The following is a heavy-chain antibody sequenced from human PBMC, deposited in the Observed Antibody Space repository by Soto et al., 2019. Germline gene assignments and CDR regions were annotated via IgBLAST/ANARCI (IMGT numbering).Heavy chain of an antibody. V-gene: IGHV4-59*01. J-gene: IGHJ4*02. CDR1: GGSLSSYC. CDR2: IYYSGST. CDR3: ARSDGRY. Sequence: SETLSLTYVVAGGSLSSYCWSWIRQPPGKGLEWIGYIYYSGSTNYNPSLKSRVTISVDTSKNQFSLKLSSVTAADTAVYYCARSDGRYWGQGTLVTVSS.